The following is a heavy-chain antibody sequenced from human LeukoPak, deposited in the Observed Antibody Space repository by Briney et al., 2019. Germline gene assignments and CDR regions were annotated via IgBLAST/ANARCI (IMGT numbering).Heavy chain of an antibody. D-gene: IGHD3-22*01. CDR2: ISSNGGST. CDR3: ARDRHYSGYFYNIDY. CDR1: GFTFSSYA. V-gene: IGHV3-64*01. Sequence: GGSLRLSCAASGFTFSSYAMHWVRQAPGKGLEYVSAISSNGGSTYYANSVKGRFTISRDNSKNTLYLQMGSLRAEDMAVYYCARDRHYSGYFYNIDYWGQGTLVTVSS. J-gene: IGHJ4*02.